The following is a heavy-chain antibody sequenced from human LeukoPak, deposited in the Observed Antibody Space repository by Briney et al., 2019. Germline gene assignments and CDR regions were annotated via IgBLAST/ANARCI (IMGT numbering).Heavy chain of an antibody. D-gene: IGHD3-9*01. CDR1: GFTFQTFG. Sequence: PGRSLRLSCAVSGFTFQTFGMHWVRQTPGKGLEWVALISFDGSYKYYTDSVKGRFTISRDNSKNTLYLQMDSLRAEDTAVYYCAKGQPYYDILTGYYSPFDYWGQGTLVTVSS. J-gene: IGHJ4*02. V-gene: IGHV3-30*18. CDR3: AKGQPYYDILTGYYSPFDY. CDR2: ISFDGSYK.